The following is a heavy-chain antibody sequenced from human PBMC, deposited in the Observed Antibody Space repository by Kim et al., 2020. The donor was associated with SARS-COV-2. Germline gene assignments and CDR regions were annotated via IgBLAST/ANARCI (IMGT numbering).Heavy chain of an antibody. CDR1: GGSFSGYY. D-gene: IGHD5-18*01. Sequence: SETLSLTCAVYGGSFSGYYWSWIRQPPGKGLEWIGEINHSGSTNYNPSLKSRVTISVDTSKNQFSLKLSSVTAADTAVYYCARGLAMVTWYYYYYGMDVWGQGTTVTVSS. CDR2: INHSGST. CDR3: ARGLAMVTWYYYYYGMDV. J-gene: IGHJ6*02. V-gene: IGHV4-34*01.